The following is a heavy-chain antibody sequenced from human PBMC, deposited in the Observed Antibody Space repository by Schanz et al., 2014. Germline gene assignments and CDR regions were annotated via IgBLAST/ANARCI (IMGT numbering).Heavy chain of an antibody. CDR3: AMGGYQLHH. D-gene: IGHD1-7*01. J-gene: IGHJ4*02. V-gene: IGHV3-23*04. CDR2: LSGSGAGT. Sequence: EVQLVESGGGLVKPGESLRLSCAASGFIFSAYTMNWVRQAPGKGLEWVSTLSGSGAGTFYADSVKGRFTISRDNSENTLYLQMNSLRVEDTAVYYCAMGGYQLHHWGQGTLVTVSS. CDR1: GFIFSAYT.